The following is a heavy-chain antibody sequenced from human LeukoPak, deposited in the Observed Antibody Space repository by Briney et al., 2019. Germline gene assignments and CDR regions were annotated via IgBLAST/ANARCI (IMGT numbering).Heavy chain of an antibody. D-gene: IGHD2-2*01. J-gene: IGHJ4*02. Sequence: GRSLRLSCAASGFTFSSYGMHWVRQAPGKRLEWVAVISYDGSNKYYADSVKGRFTISRDNAKNSLYLQMNSLRAEDTAVYYCARDSKSIVVVPAASDYWGQGTLVTVSS. V-gene: IGHV3-30*03. CDR3: ARDSKSIVVVPAASDY. CDR1: GFTFSSYG. CDR2: ISYDGSNK.